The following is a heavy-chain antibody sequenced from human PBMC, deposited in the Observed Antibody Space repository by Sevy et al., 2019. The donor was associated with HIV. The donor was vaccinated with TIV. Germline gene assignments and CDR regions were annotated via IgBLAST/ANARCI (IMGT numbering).Heavy chain of an antibody. V-gene: IGHV1-2*02. J-gene: IGHJ4*02. Sequence: DSVKVSGKASGYTFTGYYMHWMRQAPGQGLEWMGWINPDSGGPTYAPKFQGRVTLTRDTSISTAYMDLSRLKSDDTAVYHCVRDDRDGYFEYWGQGTLVTVSS. CDR3: VRDDRDGYFEY. CDR2: INPDSGGP. CDR1: GYTFTGYY.